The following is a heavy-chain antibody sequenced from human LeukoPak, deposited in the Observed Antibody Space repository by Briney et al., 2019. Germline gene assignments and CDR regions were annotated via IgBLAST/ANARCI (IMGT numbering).Heavy chain of an antibody. CDR1: GGSISSGSYY. CDR3: ASWEGNSWNDFDAFDI. J-gene: IGHJ3*02. Sequence: PSETLSLTCTVSGGSISSGSYYWSWIRQPAGKGLEWIGRIYTSGSTHYNPSLKSRVTISVDTSKNQFSLKLSSVTAADTAVYYCASWEGNSWNDFDAFDIWGQGTMVTVSS. V-gene: IGHV4-61*02. D-gene: IGHD1-20*01. CDR2: IYTSGST.